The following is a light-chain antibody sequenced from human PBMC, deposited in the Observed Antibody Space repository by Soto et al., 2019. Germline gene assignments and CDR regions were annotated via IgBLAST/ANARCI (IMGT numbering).Light chain of an antibody. Sequence: QSVLTQPASVSGSPRQSITISCTGTSSDVGGYNYVSWYQQHTGKAPKLLIYDVSDRPSGVSNRFSGSKSGNTASLTISGLQAEDEADYYCSSYTSSSTVVFGGGTKLTVL. J-gene: IGLJ2*01. CDR3: SSYTSSSTVV. CDR1: SSDVGGYNY. V-gene: IGLV2-14*01. CDR2: DVS.